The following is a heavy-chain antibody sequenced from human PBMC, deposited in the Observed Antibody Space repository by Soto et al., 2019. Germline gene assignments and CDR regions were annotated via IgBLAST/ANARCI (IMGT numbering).Heavy chain of an antibody. V-gene: IGHV2-5*02. Sequence: SGPTLVNPTQTLTLTCIFSGFSLNTSAVGVGWVRQPPGEALEWLTLIYWDDDKRYSPSLKSRLTITKDTSKNQVVLTMTNMDPVDTATYYCAHRKDDGSGRYPLAFDIWGPGTMVTVSS. CDR2: IYWDDDK. D-gene: IGHD3-10*01. CDR3: AHRKDDGSGRYPLAFDI. J-gene: IGHJ3*02. CDR1: GFSLNTSAVG.